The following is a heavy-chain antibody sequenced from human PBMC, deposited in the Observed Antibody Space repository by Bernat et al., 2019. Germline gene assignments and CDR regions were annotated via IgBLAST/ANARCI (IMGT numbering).Heavy chain of an antibody. Sequence: QVQLVESGGGVVQPGRSLRLSCAASGFTFSSYGMHWVRQAPGKGLEWVAVISYDGSNKYYADSVKGRFTISRDNSKNTLYLQMNSLRAEDTAVYYCAKSDEMLSIAAPGYWGQGTLVTVSS. J-gene: IGHJ4*02. CDR1: GFTFSSYG. CDR3: AKSDEMLSIAAPGY. D-gene: IGHD6-13*01. V-gene: IGHV3-30*18. CDR2: ISYDGSNK.